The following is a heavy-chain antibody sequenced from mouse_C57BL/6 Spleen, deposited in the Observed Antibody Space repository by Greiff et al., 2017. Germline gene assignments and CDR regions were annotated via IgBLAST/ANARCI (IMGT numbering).Heavy chain of an antibody. CDR1: GFTFSSYT. D-gene: IGHD1-1*01. Sequence: EVQLVESGGGLVKPGGSLKLSCAASGFTFSSYTMSWVRQTPEKRLEWVATISGGGGNTSYPDSVKGRFTISRDNAKNTLYLQMSRVRSEDTALYYCATYCGSSWFGYWGQGTLVTVSA. J-gene: IGHJ3*02. V-gene: IGHV5-9*01. CDR3: ATYCGSSWFGY. CDR2: ISGGGGNT.